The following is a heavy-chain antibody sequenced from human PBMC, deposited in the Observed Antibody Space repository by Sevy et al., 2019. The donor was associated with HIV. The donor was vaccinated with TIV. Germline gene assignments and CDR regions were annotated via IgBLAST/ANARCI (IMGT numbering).Heavy chain of an antibody. Sequence: GESLKISCKGSGYSFTSYWIGWVRQMPGKGLEWMGIIYPGDSDTRYSPSFQGQVTISADKSIGTAYLQWSSLKASDTAMYYCARHVYCSGGSCYSDYWGQGTLVTVSS. CDR2: IYPGDSDT. D-gene: IGHD2-15*01. V-gene: IGHV5-51*01. CDR1: GYSFTSYW. J-gene: IGHJ4*02. CDR3: ARHVYCSGGSCYSDY.